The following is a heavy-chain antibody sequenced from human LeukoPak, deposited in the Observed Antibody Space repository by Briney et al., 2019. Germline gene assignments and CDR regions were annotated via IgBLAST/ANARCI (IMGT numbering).Heavy chain of an antibody. J-gene: IGHJ3*02. V-gene: IGHV1-18*01. CDR3: SREFPFCGADCFSGVFDI. D-gene: IGHD2-21*02. Sequence: ASVKVSCKASGYTFSSYGINWVRQAPGQGLEWMGWISVINSGNTRYAQNFQGRLTMTTDTSTTTAYMELRNLRSDDTAVYYCSREFPFCGADCFSGVFDIWGQGTMVTVS. CDR1: GYTFSSYG. CDR2: ISVINSGNT.